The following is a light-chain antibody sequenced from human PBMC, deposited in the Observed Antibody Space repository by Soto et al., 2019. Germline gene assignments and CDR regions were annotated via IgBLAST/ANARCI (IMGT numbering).Light chain of an antibody. CDR3: QQLNSYPPT. V-gene: IGKV1-9*01. CDR2: AAS. CDR1: QGISSY. J-gene: IGKJ4*01. Sequence: IQLTQSPSSLSASVGDRVTITCRASQGISSYLAWYQQKPGKAPKLLIYAASTLQSGVPSRFSGSGSGTDFPLTIRSLQPEDFATYYCQQLNSYPPTFGGGTKVDIK.